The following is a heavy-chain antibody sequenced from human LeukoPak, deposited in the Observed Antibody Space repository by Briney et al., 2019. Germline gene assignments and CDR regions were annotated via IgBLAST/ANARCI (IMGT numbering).Heavy chain of an antibody. J-gene: IGHJ4*02. CDR1: GGSISSYY. Sequence: SETLSLTCTVSGGSISSYYWSWIRQPPGKGLEWIGYIYYSGSTNYNPSLKSRVTISVDTSKNQFSLKLSSVTAADTAEYYCARGGLRYFDWSHWGQGTLVTVSS. D-gene: IGHD3-9*01. CDR3: ARGGLRYFDWSH. CDR2: IYYSGST. V-gene: IGHV4-59*01.